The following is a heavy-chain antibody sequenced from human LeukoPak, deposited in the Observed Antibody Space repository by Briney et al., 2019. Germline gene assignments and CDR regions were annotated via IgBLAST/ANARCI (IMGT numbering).Heavy chain of an antibody. CDR1: GFTFSNYA. CDR3: ANPVVPTDSSGYM. J-gene: IGHJ4*02. Sequence: QAGGSLRLSCAASGFTFSNYAMSWVRQAPGKGLEWVAVISYDGSNKYYADSVKGRFTISRDNSKNTLYLQMNSLRAEDTAVYYCANPVVPTDSSGYMWGQGTLVTVSS. D-gene: IGHD3-22*01. V-gene: IGHV3-30*18. CDR2: ISYDGSNK.